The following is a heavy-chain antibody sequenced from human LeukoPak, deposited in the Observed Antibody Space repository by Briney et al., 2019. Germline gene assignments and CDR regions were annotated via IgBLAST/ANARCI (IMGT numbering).Heavy chain of an antibody. D-gene: IGHD6-19*01. CDR1: GFTFSSYA. J-gene: IGHJ4*02. CDR3: ARDLIAVAGRSYFDY. Sequence: GGSLRLSCAASGFTFSSYAMSWVRQAPGKGLEWVSAISGSGGSTYYADSVKGRFTISRDNSKNTLYLQMNSLRAEDTAVYYCARDLIAVAGRSYFDYWGQGTLVTVSS. V-gene: IGHV3-23*01. CDR2: ISGSGGST.